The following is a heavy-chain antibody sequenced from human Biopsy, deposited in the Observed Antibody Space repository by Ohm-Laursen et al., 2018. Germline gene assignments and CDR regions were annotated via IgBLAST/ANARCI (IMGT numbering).Heavy chain of an antibody. CDR2: ITSSGDTT. J-gene: IGHJ4*02. CDR3: ARGGPHVRAGGSAFDY. V-gene: IGHV3-23*01. D-gene: IGHD2-2*01. CDR1: GFTFSSYA. Sequence: SLRLSCAASGFTFSSYAMSWVRQAPGKGLEWVSAITSSGDTTYYSDSVKGRFTISRDSSKNTLHLQMNSLRAEDTAVYFCARGGPHVRAGGSAFDYWGQGTLVTVSS.